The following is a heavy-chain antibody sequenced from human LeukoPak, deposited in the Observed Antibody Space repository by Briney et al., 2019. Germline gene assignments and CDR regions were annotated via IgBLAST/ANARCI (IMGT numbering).Heavy chain of an antibody. V-gene: IGHV3-33*01. J-gene: IGHJ4*02. CDR1: GFTFRSYG. CDR3: AREGGTYPYNFDY. CDR2: IWFDGSNK. Sequence: GRSLRLSCAASGFTFRSYGMHWVRQSPGKGLEWVAIIWFDGSNKYYAEPVKGRFTISRDNSMNTLYLQMNSLRAEDTAVYYCAREGGTYPYNFDYWGQGTLVTVSS. D-gene: IGHD1-14*01.